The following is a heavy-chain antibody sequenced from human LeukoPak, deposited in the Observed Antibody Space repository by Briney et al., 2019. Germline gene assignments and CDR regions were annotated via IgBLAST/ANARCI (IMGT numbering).Heavy chain of an antibody. CDR1: GGSISSGSYY. CDR2: IYTSGST. D-gene: IGHD6-6*01. Sequence: SQTLSLTCTVSGGSISSGSYYWSWIRQPAGKGLEWIGRIYTSGSTNYNPSLKSRVTISVDTSKNQFSMKLSSVTAADTAVYYCARSRSSSSFHFDYWGQGTLVTVSS. V-gene: IGHV4-61*02. CDR3: ARSRSSSSFHFDY. J-gene: IGHJ4*02.